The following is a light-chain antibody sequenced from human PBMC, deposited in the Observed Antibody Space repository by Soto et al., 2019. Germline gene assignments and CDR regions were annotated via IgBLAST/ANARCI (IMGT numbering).Light chain of an antibody. J-gene: IGKJ1*01. CDR1: QDLNDN. V-gene: IGKV3-15*01. CDR3: QQRSNWPWT. Sequence: DILMTQSPATVSVSPGERVTFSCRANQDLNDNLAWYQQFPGQAPRLLIYDASTRATNIPARFRGSGSGTDFSLTITSLQSEDVAVYYCQQRSNWPWTFGQGTKVEIK. CDR2: DAS.